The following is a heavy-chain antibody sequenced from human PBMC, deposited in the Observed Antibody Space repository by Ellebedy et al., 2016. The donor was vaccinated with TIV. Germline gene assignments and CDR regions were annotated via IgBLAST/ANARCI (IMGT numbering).Heavy chain of an antibody. D-gene: IGHD3-22*01. CDR3: AKPEGTPYYYDSSGYYAYNWFDP. V-gene: IGHV3-23*01. Sequence: GGSLRLXXAASGFTFSNYAMTWVRQAPGKGLEWVSAISGSGGSTYYADSVKGRLTISRDNSKDTLYLQMNSLRAEDTAVYYCAKPEGTPYYYDSSGYYAYNWFDPWGQGTLVTVSS. J-gene: IGHJ5*02. CDR2: ISGSGGST. CDR1: GFTFSNYA.